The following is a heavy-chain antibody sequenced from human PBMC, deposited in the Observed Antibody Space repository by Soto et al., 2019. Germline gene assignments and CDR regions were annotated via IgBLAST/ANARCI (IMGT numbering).Heavy chain of an antibody. CDR3: TTAIVVPRFDP. CDR2: IKSKTDGETT. CDR1: GFTFNNAW. J-gene: IGHJ5*02. V-gene: IGHV3-15*01. D-gene: IGHD2-2*01. Sequence: GGSLRLSCAASGFTFNNAWMNWVRQAPGKGLEWVGRIKSKTDGETTDYAAPVKGRFTISRDDSRNTLYLQMNSLKTEDTAVYSCTTAIVVPRFDPWGQGTLVTVSS.